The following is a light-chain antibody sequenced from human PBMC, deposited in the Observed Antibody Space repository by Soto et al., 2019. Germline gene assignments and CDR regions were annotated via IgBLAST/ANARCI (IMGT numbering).Light chain of an antibody. V-gene: IGKV1-5*01. CDR2: DAS. J-gene: IGKJ2*01. CDR3: QQYNSYSVH. CDR1: QGISSW. Sequence: DIQMTQSPSTLSASVGDRVTITCRASQGISSWLAWYQQKPGKAPKLLIYDASSLKRGVPSSFSGSGSGTEFTLTISRLQPDDFATYYCQQYNSYSVHFGQGTKLAIK.